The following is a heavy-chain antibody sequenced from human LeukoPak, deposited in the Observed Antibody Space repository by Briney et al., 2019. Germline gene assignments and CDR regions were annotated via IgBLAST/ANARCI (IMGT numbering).Heavy chain of an antibody. CDR2: IGTTSGAI. CDR3: ARFRTWGDKAFDY. D-gene: IGHD2-21*02. J-gene: IGHJ4*02. CDR1: GFTFNAFG. V-gene: IGHV3-48*01. Sequence: GGSLKLSCAASGFTFNAFGMNWVRQAPGKGLEWVSYIGTTSGAIYYADSVKGRFTIPRDSAKNPLYLQMNSLRAEDTAVYYCARFRTWGDKAFDYWGQGTLVTVSS.